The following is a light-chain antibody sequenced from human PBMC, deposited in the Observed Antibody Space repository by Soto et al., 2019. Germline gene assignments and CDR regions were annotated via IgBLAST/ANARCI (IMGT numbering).Light chain of an antibody. V-gene: IGKV3-15*01. Sequence: EKLMTQSPDTLSVSPGESATLSCRASQRVYSNLAWYQQRPGQAPRLLIYGASTRATGVPARFSGRGSGTEFTLTISSLQSEDFAVYYCQQYTNWPPNTFGQGTRLEIK. CDR1: QRVYSN. CDR2: GAS. J-gene: IGKJ5*01. CDR3: QQYTNWPPNT.